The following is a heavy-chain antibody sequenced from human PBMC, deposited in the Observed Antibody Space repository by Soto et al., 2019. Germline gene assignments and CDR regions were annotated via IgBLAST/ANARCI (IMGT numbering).Heavy chain of an antibody. CDR2: IIPLFGTT. V-gene: IGHV1-69*01. D-gene: IGHD6-13*01. CDR1: GGTFSTYS. Sequence: QMQLVQSGAEVRMPGSSVKVSCKASGGTFSTYSINWVRQAPGQGLEWMGGIIPLFGTTNYAQKFKGRVTITADESKSKAYMELSSLRGEDAAVYYCARGATHGSSWYFWFDPWGQGTLVTVSS. CDR3: ARGATHGSSWYFWFDP. J-gene: IGHJ5*02.